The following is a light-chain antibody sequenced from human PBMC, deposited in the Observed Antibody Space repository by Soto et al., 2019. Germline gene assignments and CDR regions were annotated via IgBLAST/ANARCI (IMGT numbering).Light chain of an antibody. CDR2: SAS. J-gene: IGKJ5*01. Sequence: IQMTQSPSSLSASVGDRVTITCRASQDISVYLAWYQQKPGKVPKLLIYSASTLQSGVPSRFSGSGSGTDFTLTISSLQPEDVATYYCQKFNTAPLTFGQGTLLEMK. CDR1: QDISVY. V-gene: IGKV1-27*01. CDR3: QKFNTAPLT.